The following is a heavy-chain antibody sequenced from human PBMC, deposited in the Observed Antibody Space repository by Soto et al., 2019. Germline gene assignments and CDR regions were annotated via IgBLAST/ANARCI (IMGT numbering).Heavy chain of an antibody. D-gene: IGHD7-27*01. CDR1: GFTFRSYA. V-gene: IGHV3-48*03. Sequence: ELQLVESGGGLVQPGGSLRLSCAASGFTFRSYAMNWVRQVPGKGLEWVAYISGTTTFYADSVKGRFTISRDNAKNSLDLQMDSLRAGDTAVYYCARNWAGYFDLWGQGTLVTVSS. CDR3: ARNWAGYFDL. CDR2: ISGTTT. J-gene: IGHJ4*02.